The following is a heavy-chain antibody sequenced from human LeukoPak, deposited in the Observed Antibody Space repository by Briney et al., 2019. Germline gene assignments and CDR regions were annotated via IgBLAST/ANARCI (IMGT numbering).Heavy chain of an antibody. J-gene: IGHJ4*02. V-gene: IGHV3-30*04. CDR2: ISYDGSNK. Sequence: GRSLRLSCAASGFTFSSYAMHWVRQAPGKGLEWVAVISYDGSNKYYADSVKGRFTISRDNSKNTLYLQMNSLRAEDTAVYYCARDGFKTLERALDYWGQGTLVTVSS. D-gene: IGHD1-26*01. CDR1: GFTFSSYA. CDR3: ARDGFKTLERALDY.